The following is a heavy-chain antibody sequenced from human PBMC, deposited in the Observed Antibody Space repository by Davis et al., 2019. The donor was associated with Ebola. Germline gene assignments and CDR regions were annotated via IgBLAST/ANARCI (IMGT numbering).Heavy chain of an antibody. CDR1: GFTFSDHY. Sequence: GESLKISCAASGFTFSDHYMDWVRQAPGKGLEWVSYISSSSSTIYYADSVKGRFTISRDNAKNSLYLQMNSLRDEDTAVYYCARGRNWFDPWGQGTLVTVSS. CDR3: ARGRNWFDP. CDR2: ISSSSSTI. J-gene: IGHJ5*02. V-gene: IGHV3-48*02.